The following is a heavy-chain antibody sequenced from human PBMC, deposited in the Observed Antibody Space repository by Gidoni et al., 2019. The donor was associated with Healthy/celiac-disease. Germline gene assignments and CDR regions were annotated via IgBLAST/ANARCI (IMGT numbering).Heavy chain of an antibody. V-gene: IGHV3-43D*04. CDR1: GFTFDDYA. CDR2: ISWDGGST. J-gene: IGHJ4*02. Sequence: VQLVESGGGVVQPGGSLRLSCAASGFTFDDYAMHWVRQTPGKGLEWVSLISWDGGSTYYADSVKGRFTISRDNSKNSLYLQMNSLRAEDTALYYCAKDIGRWGDRHFDYWGQGTLVTVSS. D-gene: IGHD3-16*01. CDR3: AKDIGRWGDRHFDY.